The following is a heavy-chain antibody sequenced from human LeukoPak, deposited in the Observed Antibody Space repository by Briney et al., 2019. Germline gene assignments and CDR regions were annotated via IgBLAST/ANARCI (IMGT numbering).Heavy chain of an antibody. CDR3: AFGLGGDILTGPNWFDP. J-gene: IGHJ5*02. CDR1: GGTFSSYA. D-gene: IGHD3-9*01. Sequence: GASVKVSCKASGGTFSSYAISWVRQAPGQGLEWMGGIIPIFGTANYAQKCQGRVTITTDESTSTAYMELSSLRAEDTAVYYCAFGLGGDILTGPNWFDPWGQGTLVTVSS. V-gene: IGHV1-69*05. CDR2: IIPIFGTA.